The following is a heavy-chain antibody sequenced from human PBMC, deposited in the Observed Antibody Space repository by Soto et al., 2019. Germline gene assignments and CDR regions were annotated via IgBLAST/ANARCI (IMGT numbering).Heavy chain of an antibody. CDR1: GYAFTSYD. CDR2: MNPNSGNT. Sequence: ASVKVSCKASGYAFTSYDINWVRQATGQGLEWMGWMNPNSGNTGYAQKFQGRVTMTRNTSISTAYMELSSLRSEDTAVYYCARGLAAAAPGDDAFDIWGQGTMVTVSS. D-gene: IGHD6-13*01. J-gene: IGHJ3*02. CDR3: ARGLAAAAPGDDAFDI. V-gene: IGHV1-8*01.